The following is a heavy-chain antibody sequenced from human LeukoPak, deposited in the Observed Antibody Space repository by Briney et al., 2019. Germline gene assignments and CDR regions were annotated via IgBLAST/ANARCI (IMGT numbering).Heavy chain of an antibody. V-gene: IGHV1-69*13. Sequence: SVKVSCKASGGTFSSYAISWVRQAPGQGLEWMGGIVPIFGTANYAQKFQGRVTITADESTSTAYMELRSLRSDDTAVYYCARDLYCSGGSCPAAVWGQGTLVTVSS. CDR3: ARDLYCSGGSCPAAV. CDR1: GGTFSSYA. J-gene: IGHJ4*02. CDR2: IVPIFGTA. D-gene: IGHD2-15*01.